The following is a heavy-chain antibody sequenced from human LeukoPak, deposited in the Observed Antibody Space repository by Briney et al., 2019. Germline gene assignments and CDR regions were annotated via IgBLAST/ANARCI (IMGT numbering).Heavy chain of an antibody. V-gene: IGHV3-53*01. CDR3: AREAQVALFDY. Sequence: ETLSLTCAVYGGSFSGYYWSWVRQAPGKGLEWVSVIYSGGSTYYADSVKGRFTISRDNSKNTLYLQMNSLRAEDTAVYYCAREAQVALFDYWGQGTLVTVSS. D-gene: IGHD2-15*01. CDR1: GGSFSGYY. J-gene: IGHJ4*02. CDR2: IYSGGST.